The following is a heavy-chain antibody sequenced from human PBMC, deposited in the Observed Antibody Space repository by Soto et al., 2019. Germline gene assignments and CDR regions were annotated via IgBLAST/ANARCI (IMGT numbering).Heavy chain of an antibody. V-gene: IGHV1-8*01. D-gene: IGHD3-10*01. CDR2: MNPNSGDT. Sequence: QVQLVQSGAEVKKPGASVKVSCKASGYTFTSYEINWVRQATGQGLEWMGWMNPNSGDTGYAQKCQGRVTXTXNXXISTAYMELSSLRSEDTAVYYCARGELLWFGELLRWGQGTLVTVSS. CDR3: ARGELLWFGELLR. CDR1: GYTFTSYE. J-gene: IGHJ4*02.